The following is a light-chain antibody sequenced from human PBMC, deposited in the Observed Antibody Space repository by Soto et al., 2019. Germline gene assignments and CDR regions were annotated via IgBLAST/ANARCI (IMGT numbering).Light chain of an antibody. J-gene: IGKJ1*01. CDR1: QSVSSSY. CDR3: QYYET. CDR2: GAS. V-gene: IGKV3-20*01. Sequence: EIVLTQSPGTLSLSPGERATLSCRASQSVSSSYLAWYQQKPGQAPRLLIYGASSRATGIPDRFSGSGSGTDFTLTISRLEPEDFAVYYCQYYETFGQGTKVEIK.